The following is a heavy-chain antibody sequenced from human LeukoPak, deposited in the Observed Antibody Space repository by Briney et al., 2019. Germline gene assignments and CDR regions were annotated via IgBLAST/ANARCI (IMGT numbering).Heavy chain of an antibody. Sequence: SETLSLTCTVSGYSISSGYYWGWIRQPPGKGLEWIGSIYHSGSTYYNPSLKSRVTISVDTSKNQFSLTLSSVTAADTAVYYCARDDRAGNSGAFDIWGQGTMVPVSS. CDR2: IYHSGST. CDR1: GYSISSGYY. J-gene: IGHJ3*02. CDR3: ARDDRAGNSGAFDI. D-gene: IGHD4-23*01. V-gene: IGHV4-38-2*02.